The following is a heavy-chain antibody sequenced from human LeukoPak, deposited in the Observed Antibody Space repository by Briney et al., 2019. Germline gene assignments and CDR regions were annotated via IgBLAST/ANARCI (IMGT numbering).Heavy chain of an antibody. V-gene: IGHV3-43*02. D-gene: IGHD1-26*01. CDR2: ISWDGGST. J-gene: IGHJ4*02. Sequence: PGGSLRLSCAASGFTFSSYAMSWVRQAPGKGLEWVSLISWDGGSTYYADSVKGRFTISRDNSKNSLYLQMNSLRTEDTALYYCAKGSLVGAIREQGDPDFDYWGQGTLVTVSP. CDR1: GFTFSSYA. CDR3: AKGSLVGAIREQGDPDFDY.